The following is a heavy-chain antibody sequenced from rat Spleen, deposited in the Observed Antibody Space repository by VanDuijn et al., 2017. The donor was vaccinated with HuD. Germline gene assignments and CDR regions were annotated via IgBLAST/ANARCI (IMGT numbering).Heavy chain of an antibody. D-gene: IGHD4-3*01. CDR1: GFTFNNYG. J-gene: IGHJ3*01. CDR3: ARRGSGYRLNWFAY. CDR2: ISTGGGNT. Sequence: EVQLVESGGGLVQPGRSLRLSCVASGFTFNNYGMAWVRQTPTKGLEWVASISTGGGNTYYRDSVKGRFTISRDNAKSTLYLQMDSLRSEDTATYYCARRGSGYRLNWFAYWGQGTLVTVSS. V-gene: IGHV5S13*01.